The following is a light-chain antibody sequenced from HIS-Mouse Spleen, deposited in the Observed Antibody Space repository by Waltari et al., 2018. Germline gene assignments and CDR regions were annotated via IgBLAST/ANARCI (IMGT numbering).Light chain of an antibody. CDR3: QQYCSSPPDT. J-gene: IGKJ2*01. Sequence: EIVLTQSPGTLSLSPGERATLPCRASQSVSSSYLAWYQQNPGQAPRLLIYGASSRATGIPDRFSGSGSGTDFTLTISRLEPEDFAVYYCQQYCSSPPDTFGQGTKLEIK. CDR1: QSVSSSY. CDR2: GAS. V-gene: IGKV3-20*01.